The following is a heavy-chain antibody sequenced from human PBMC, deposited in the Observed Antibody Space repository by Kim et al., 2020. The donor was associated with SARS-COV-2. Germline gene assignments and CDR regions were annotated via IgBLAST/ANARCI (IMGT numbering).Heavy chain of an antibody. D-gene: IGHD3-22*01. J-gene: IGHJ4*01. V-gene: IGHV3-11*05. Sequence: GGSLRLSCAASGFTFSDYYMSWIRQAPGKGLEWVSYIRSSSSYTNYADSVKGRFTISRDNAKNSLYLQMNSLRAEDTAVYYCARVVRLSYYDSSGYRYFDYWGQGPLVTVSS. CDR2: IRSSSSYT. CDR3: ARVVRLSYYDSSGYRYFDY. CDR1: GFTFSDYY.